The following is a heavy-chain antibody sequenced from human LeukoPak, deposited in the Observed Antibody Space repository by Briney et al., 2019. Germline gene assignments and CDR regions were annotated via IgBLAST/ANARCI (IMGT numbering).Heavy chain of an antibody. CDR1: GFTFSSYS. CDR2: ISSSSSYI. D-gene: IGHD1-26*01. J-gene: IGHJ4*02. CDR3: ARDRGGATTWDY. Sequence: GGSLRLSCAASGFTFSSYSMNWVRQAPGEGLEWVSSISSSSSYIYYADSVKGRFTISRDNAKNSLYLQMNSLRAEDTAVYYCARDRGGATTWDYWGQGTLVTVSS. V-gene: IGHV3-21*01.